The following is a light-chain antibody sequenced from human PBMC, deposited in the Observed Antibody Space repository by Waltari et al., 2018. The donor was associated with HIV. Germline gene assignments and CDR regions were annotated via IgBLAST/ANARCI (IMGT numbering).Light chain of an antibody. CDR3: QSYDSSLSGGDVV. J-gene: IGLJ2*01. Sequence: QSVLTQPPSVSGAPGQRVTISCTGSSPNIGAGYDVHWYQHLPGTAPKLLIHGNSNRPSGVPDHFSGSKSGTSASLAITGLQAEDEADYYCQSYDSSLSGGDVVFGGGTKLTVL. CDR2: GNS. V-gene: IGLV1-40*01. CDR1: SPNIGAGYD.